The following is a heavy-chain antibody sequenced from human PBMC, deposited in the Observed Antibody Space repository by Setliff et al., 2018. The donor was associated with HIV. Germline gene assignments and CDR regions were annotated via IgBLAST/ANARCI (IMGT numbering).Heavy chain of an antibody. V-gene: IGHV3-9*01. CDR1: GFTFDDYA. CDR3: AKEAVSGTYFGSGFDY. CDR2: IKWSTNRI. Sequence: PGGSLRLSCATSGFTFDDYALHWVRQAPRKGLEWVSGIKWSTNRIRYADSVKGRFTISRDSAKNFLYLQMNSLTTEDTALYYCAKEAVSGTYFGSGFDYWGQGTLVTVSS. D-gene: IGHD1-26*01. J-gene: IGHJ4*02.